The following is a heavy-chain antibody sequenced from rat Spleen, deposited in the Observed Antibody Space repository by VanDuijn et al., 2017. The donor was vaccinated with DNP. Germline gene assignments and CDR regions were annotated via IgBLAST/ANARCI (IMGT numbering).Heavy chain of an antibody. CDR2: MWSGGST. Sequence: EVQLVESGGGLVQPGRSLKLSCAASGFTFSNYGMAWVRQPPGKGLEWMGVMWSGGSTAYNSVFKSRLSISRDTSKSQVFLKMNSLQTEDTAIYYCIRGDYSAPYWYFDFWGPGTMVTVSS. J-gene: IGHJ1*01. D-gene: IGHD1-1*01. CDR1: GFTFSNYG. V-gene: IGHV2S63*01. CDR3: IRGDYSAPYWYFDF.